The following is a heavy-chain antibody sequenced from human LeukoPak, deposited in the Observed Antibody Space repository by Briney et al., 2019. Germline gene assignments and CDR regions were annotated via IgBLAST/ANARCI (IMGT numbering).Heavy chain of an antibody. D-gene: IGHD4-17*01. CDR3: AVHLPGDYLDP. Sequence: ASVRVSCKASGYTFTIYDINWVRQAAGQGLEWMGWMNPDSGNTDFAQKFQGRVTMTRNTSISTAYMELSSLTSEDTAVYYCAVHLPGDYLDPWGQGTLVTVSS. V-gene: IGHV1-8*01. CDR2: MNPDSGNT. CDR1: GYTFTIYD. J-gene: IGHJ5*02.